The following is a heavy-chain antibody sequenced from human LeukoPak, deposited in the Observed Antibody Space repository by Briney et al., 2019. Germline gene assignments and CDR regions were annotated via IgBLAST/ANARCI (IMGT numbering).Heavy chain of an antibody. CDR1: GGSLSCYF. Sequence: SETLSLTCTVSGGSLSCYFWSWIRQPAGKGLEWIGRIYTSESTNYNPSLKSRVTMSVGTSKNQFSLKLSSVTAADTAVYYCARERSSGWYQKYFQHWGQGTLVTVSS. CDR3: ARERSSGWYQKYFQH. J-gene: IGHJ1*01. D-gene: IGHD6-19*01. V-gene: IGHV4-4*07. CDR2: IYTSEST.